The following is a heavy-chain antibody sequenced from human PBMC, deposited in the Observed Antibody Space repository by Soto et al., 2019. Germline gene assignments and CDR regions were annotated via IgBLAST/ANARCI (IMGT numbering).Heavy chain of an antibody. CDR2: ISGSGGST. D-gene: IGHD7-27*01. J-gene: IGHJ4*02. V-gene: IGHV3-23*01. CDR1: GFTFSSYA. Sequence: GGSLRLSCAASGFTFSSYAMSWVRQAPGKGLEWVSTISGSGGSTYYADSVKGRFTISRDNSKNTLYLQMNSLRAEDTAVYYCAKDRKRARAGDLDYWGQGTLVTVSS. CDR3: AKDRKRARAGDLDY.